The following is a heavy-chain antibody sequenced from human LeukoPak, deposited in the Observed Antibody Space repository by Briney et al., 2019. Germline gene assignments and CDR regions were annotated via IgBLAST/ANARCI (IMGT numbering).Heavy chain of an antibody. D-gene: IGHD2-2*02. Sequence: GGSLRLAXAASGFTFLSYWMSWGRQSPANGLEWRAKMKEDGSEKYYVDSVKGRFTISRDNAKNSLYLQMNSLRAEDTAVYYCARVRIVVVPAAITGAFDIWGQGTMVTVSS. CDR2: MKEDGSEK. CDR3: ARVRIVVVPAAITGAFDI. CDR1: GFTFLSYW. J-gene: IGHJ3*02. V-gene: IGHV3-7*01.